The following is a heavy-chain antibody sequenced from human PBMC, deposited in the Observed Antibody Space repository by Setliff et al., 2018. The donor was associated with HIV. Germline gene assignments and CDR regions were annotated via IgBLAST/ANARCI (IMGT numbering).Heavy chain of an antibody. D-gene: IGHD3-22*01. CDR2: IYHTGSS. Sequence: SETLSLTCTVSGGSISSYYWSWIRQPPGKGLEWIGNIYHTGSSYYNPSLNSRVTISVDASKNQFSLKLSSVTAADTAVYYCASLPPLYDSSGYYFDYWGQGTLVTVSS. CDR1: GGSISSYY. V-gene: IGHV4-59*04. CDR3: ASLPPLYDSSGYYFDY. J-gene: IGHJ4*02.